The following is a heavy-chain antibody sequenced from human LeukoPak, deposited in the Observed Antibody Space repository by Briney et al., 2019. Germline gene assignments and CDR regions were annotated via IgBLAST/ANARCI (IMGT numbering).Heavy chain of an antibody. D-gene: IGHD3-16*01. CDR2: IRSKANSYAT. CDR3: TSKGSYASPGY. Sequence: PGGSLKLSCAASGFTFSGSAMHWVRQASGKGLEWAGRIRSKANSYATAYAASVKGRFTISRDDSKNTAYLQMNSLKTEDTAVYYCTSKGSYASPGYWGQGTLVTVSS. CDR1: GFTFSGSA. J-gene: IGHJ4*02. V-gene: IGHV3-73*01.